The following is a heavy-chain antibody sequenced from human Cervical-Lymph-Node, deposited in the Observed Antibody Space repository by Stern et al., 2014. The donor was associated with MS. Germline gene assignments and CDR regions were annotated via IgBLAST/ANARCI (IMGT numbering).Heavy chain of an antibody. V-gene: IGHV2-70*04. CDR3: ARMMGSGYRHYFDY. CDR1: GFSLVTSGVR. J-gene: IGHJ4*02. CDR2: IDWKGKK. Sequence: QVTLRESGPALVKPTQTLTLTCTFSGFSLVTSGVRVSWIRQPPGKALEWLARIDWKGKKFYKPYLMPRLPTSKDTSKNQVVLTMTNVDPVDTATYYCARMMGSGYRHYFDYWGQGTPVTVS. D-gene: IGHD3-3*01.